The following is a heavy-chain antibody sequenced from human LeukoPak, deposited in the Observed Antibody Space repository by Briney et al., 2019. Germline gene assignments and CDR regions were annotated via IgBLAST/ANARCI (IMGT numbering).Heavy chain of an antibody. CDR1: GGSISSYY. Sequence: SETLSLTCTVSGGSISSYYWSWIRQPPGKGLEWIGYIYYSGSTNYNPSLKSRVTISVDTSKSQFSLKLSSVTAADTAVYYCAREDSDYYFDYWGQGTLVTVSS. CDR3: AREDSDYYFDY. CDR2: IYYSGST. J-gene: IGHJ4*02. D-gene: IGHD3-22*01. V-gene: IGHV4-59*01.